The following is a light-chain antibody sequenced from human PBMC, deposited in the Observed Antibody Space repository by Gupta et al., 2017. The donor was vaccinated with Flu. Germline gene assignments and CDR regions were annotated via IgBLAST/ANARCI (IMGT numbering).Light chain of an antibody. CDR3: QAWDSGTCG. J-gene: IGLJ2*01. CDR2: QDI. V-gene: IGLV3-1*01. Sequence: SFELTQPSSVSVSHGQTATITFSGTGNVLGDIYVSWYQQKPGQSPVLFIYQDIQRPSGNPARFSGSNSGDTATLSISETQAMDEADYYCQAWDSGTCGFGGGTKLTVL. CDR1: GNVLGDIY.